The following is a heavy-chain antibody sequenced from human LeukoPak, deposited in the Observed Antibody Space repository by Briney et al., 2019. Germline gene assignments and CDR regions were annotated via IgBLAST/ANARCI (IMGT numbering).Heavy chain of an antibody. CDR1: GFTFSNYW. V-gene: IGHV3-7*01. CDR3: ARDPRTLYSSGMDV. CDR2: IKQDGSEK. Sequence: GGSLRLSCAASGFTFSNYWMSWVRQAPGKGLEWVAKIKQDGSEKYYVDSVKGRFTISRDNAKNSLYLQMNSLRAEDTAVYYCARDPRTLYSSGMDVWGQGTTVTVSS. J-gene: IGHJ6*02. D-gene: IGHD6-19*01.